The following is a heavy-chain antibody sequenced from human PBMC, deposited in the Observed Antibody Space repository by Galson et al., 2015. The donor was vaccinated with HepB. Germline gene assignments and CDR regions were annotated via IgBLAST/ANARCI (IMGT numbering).Heavy chain of an antibody. J-gene: IGHJ5*02. CDR2: ISAYKGYT. D-gene: IGHD2-15*01. Sequence: SVKVSCKASGYTFSSFSITWVRQAPGQGLEWMGWISAYKGYTDYAQKLRGRVTMSTDTSTSTAYMELRSLRSDDTAVYYCARGALVVVVGATQNNWFDPWGQGTLVTVSS. CDR3: ARGALVVVVGATQNNWFDP. V-gene: IGHV1-18*01. CDR1: GYTFSSFS.